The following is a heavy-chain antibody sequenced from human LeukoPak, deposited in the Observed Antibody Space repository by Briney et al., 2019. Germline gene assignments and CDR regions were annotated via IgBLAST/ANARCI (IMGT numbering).Heavy chain of an antibody. CDR2: INPNSGGT. D-gene: IGHD4-17*01. J-gene: IGHJ4*02. Sequence: ASVKVSCKASGYTFTGYYMHWVRQAPGQGLEWMGWINPNSGGTNYAQKFQGRVTMTRDTSISTAYMELSRLRSDDTAVYSFARDSDSATVTTFGYWGQGTLVTVSS. CDR3: ARDSDSATVTTFGY. V-gene: IGHV1-2*02. CDR1: GYTFTGYY.